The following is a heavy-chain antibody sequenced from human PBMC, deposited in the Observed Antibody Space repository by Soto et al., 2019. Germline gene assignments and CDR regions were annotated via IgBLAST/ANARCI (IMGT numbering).Heavy chain of an antibody. Sequence: GGSLRLSCAASGFTFSSYSMNWVRQAPGKGLEWVSYISSSSSTIYYADSVKGRFTISRDNAKNSLYLQMNSLRAEDTAVYYCARSGGTYYDFWSGTTADYYYYYMDVWGKGTTVTVSS. J-gene: IGHJ6*03. D-gene: IGHD3-3*01. V-gene: IGHV3-48*01. CDR2: ISSSSSTI. CDR1: GFTFSSYS. CDR3: ARSGGTYYDFWSGTTADYYYYYMDV.